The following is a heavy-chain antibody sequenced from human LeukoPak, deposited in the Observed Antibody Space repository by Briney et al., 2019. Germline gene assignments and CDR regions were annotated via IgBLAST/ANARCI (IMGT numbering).Heavy chain of an antibody. CDR3: ARLHQYYYGMDV. V-gene: IGHV4-59*01. J-gene: IGHJ6*02. Sequence: SETLSLTCTVSGDSISSYYWSWIRQPPGKGLEWIGHISDSGDTNYNPSLKSRLIISVEPSKRQFSLKLSSVSAADSAVYYCARLHQYYYGMDVWGQGTTGSVFS. CDR2: ISDSGDT. CDR1: GDSISSYY.